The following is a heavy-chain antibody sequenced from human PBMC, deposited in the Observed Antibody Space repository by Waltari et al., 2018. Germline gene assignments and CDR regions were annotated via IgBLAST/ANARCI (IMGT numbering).Heavy chain of an antibody. CDR3: ARDIGSSSNDAFDI. Sequence: LEWVSSISSSSSYIYYADSVKGRFTISRDNAKNSLYLQMNSLRAEDTAVYYCARDIGSSSNDAFDIWGQGTMVTVSS. V-gene: IGHV3-21*01. J-gene: IGHJ3*02. D-gene: IGHD6-6*01. CDR2: ISSSSSYI.